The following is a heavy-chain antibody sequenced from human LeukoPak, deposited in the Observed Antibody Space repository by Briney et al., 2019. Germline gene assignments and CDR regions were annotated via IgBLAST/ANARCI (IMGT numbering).Heavy chain of an antibody. D-gene: IGHD2-8*01. Sequence: SETLSLTCTVYGGSFSSYYWSWIRQPPGKGLEWIGEINNSGSTNYNTSLKSRVTISVDTSKNQFSLKLSSVTAADTAVYYCARVGHCTNGVCCLQVGYWGQGTLVTVSS. CDR1: GGSFSSYY. CDR3: ARVGHCTNGVCCLQVGY. CDR2: INNSGST. V-gene: IGHV4-34*01. J-gene: IGHJ4*02.